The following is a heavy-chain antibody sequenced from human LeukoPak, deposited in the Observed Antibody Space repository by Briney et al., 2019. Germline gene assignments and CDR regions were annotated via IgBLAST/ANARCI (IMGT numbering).Heavy chain of an antibody. CDR2: IYYSGSI. Sequence: SETLSLTCTVSGGSVSSGSYYWSWIRQPPGKGLEWIGYIYYSGSINYNPSLKSRVTISVDTSKNQFSLKLSTVTAADTAVYYCARDSHDFCSGYLNVDYWGQGTLVTVSS. J-gene: IGHJ4*02. CDR1: GGSVSSGSYY. CDR3: ARDSHDFCSGYLNVDY. V-gene: IGHV4-61*01. D-gene: IGHD3-3*01.